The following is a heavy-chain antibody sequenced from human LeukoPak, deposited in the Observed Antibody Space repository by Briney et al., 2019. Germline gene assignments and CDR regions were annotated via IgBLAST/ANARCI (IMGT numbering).Heavy chain of an antibody. J-gene: IGHJ4*02. V-gene: IGHV3-30*04. CDR1: GFTFSDYS. Sequence: GGSLRLSCAASGFTFSDYSMHWVRQTPGKGLEWVALIAYDGDNKYYADSVKGRFTISRDNSKNTLFLQMNSLRAEDTAVYYCARGGQYDTSGYYPIDYWVQGTLVTVSS. CDR3: ARGGQYDTSGYYPIDY. D-gene: IGHD3-22*01. CDR2: IAYDGDNK.